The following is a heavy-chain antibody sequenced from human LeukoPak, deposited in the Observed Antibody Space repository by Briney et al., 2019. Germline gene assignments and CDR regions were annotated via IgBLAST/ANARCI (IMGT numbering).Heavy chain of an antibody. CDR2: ISSSSSYI. V-gene: IGHV3-21*01. CDR3: ARDVDYGDYEVSDFDY. D-gene: IGHD4-17*01. Sequence: GGSLRLSCAASGFTFSSYSMNWVRQVPGKGLEWVSSISSSSSYIYYADSVKGRFTISRDNAKTSLYLQMNSLRAEDTAVYYCARDVDYGDYEVSDFDYWGQGTLVTVSS. J-gene: IGHJ4*02. CDR1: GFTFSSYS.